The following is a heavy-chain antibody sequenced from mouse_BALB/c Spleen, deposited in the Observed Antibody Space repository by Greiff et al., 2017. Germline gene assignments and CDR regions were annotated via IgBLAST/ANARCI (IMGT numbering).Heavy chain of an antibody. J-gene: IGHJ4*01. D-gene: IGHD2-4*01. CDR1: GYTFTDYA. Sequence: QVQLQQSGPELVRPGVSVKISCKGSGYTFTDYAMHWVKQSHAKSLEWIGVISTYYGNTNYNQKFKGKATMTVDKSSSTAYMELARLTSEDSAIYYCARSMITPYAMDDWGQGTSVTVSS. CDR3: ARSMITPYAMDD. V-gene: IGHV1-67*01. CDR2: ISTYYGNT.